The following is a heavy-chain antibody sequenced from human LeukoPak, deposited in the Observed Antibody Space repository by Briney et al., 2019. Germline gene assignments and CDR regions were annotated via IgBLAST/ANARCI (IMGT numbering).Heavy chain of an antibody. Sequence: GGSLRLSCAASGFTVSTNYMSWVRQAPGKGLEWVSVIYSGGSTYYADSVKGRFTISRHNSKNTLYLQMNSLRPEDTAVYYCARGDFWSGYYTGLYWGQGTLVTVSS. CDR1: GFTVSTNY. CDR3: ARGDFWSGYYTGLY. V-gene: IGHV3-53*04. J-gene: IGHJ4*02. CDR2: IYSGGST. D-gene: IGHD3-3*01.